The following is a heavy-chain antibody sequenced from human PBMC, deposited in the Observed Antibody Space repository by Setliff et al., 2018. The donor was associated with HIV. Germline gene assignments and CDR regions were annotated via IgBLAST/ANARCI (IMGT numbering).Heavy chain of an antibody. CDR3: ARAPSRPYYFDY. CDR1: GYTFTSKH. Sequence: ASVKVSCKASGYTFTSKHINWVRQATGQGLEWLGWMDPSSAATGYAQKFQGRVTLTRDTSINTAYMELSSLRSEDTAVYYCARAPSRPYYFDYWGQGTLVTVSS. D-gene: IGHD2-2*01. V-gene: IGHV1-8*01. J-gene: IGHJ4*02. CDR2: MDPSSAAT.